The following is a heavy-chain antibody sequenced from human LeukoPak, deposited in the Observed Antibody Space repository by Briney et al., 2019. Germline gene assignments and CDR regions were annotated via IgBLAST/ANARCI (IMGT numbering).Heavy chain of an antibody. J-gene: IGHJ6*02. Sequence: ASVKVSCKASGYTFTSYGISWVRQAPGQGLEWMGWISAYNGNTNYAQKLQGRVTMTTDTSTSTAYMELSSLRSEDTAVYYCAREMGAYYDFWSGPRPGMDVWGQGTTVTVSS. V-gene: IGHV1-18*01. CDR1: GYTFTSYG. D-gene: IGHD3-3*01. CDR2: ISAYNGNT. CDR3: AREMGAYYDFWSGPRPGMDV.